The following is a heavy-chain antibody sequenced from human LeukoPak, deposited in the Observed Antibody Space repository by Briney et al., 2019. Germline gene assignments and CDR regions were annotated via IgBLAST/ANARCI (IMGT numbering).Heavy chain of an antibody. CDR3: ARALLWFGELLGSDY. V-gene: IGHV3-30*04. Sequence: RGSLSLSCAASGFTFSSYAMHWVRQAPGKGLEWVAGISYDGSNKYYADSVKGRFTISRDNSKNTLYLQMNSLRAEDTAVYYCARALLWFGELLGSDYWGQGTLVTVSS. D-gene: IGHD3-10*01. CDR2: ISYDGSNK. J-gene: IGHJ4*02. CDR1: GFTFSSYA.